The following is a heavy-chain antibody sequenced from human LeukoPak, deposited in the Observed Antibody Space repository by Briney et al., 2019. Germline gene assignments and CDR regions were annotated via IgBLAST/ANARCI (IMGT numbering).Heavy chain of an antibody. V-gene: IGHV3-21*01. Sequence: KTGGSLRLSCAASGITFSSYTMNWVRQAPGKGLEWVSFISTSSSYTYYADSVKGRFTISRDNARNSLYLQMNSLRVEDTAVYYCARGPRYNWNSNYFPFDYWGQGTLVTVSS. CDR3: ARGPRYNWNSNYFPFDY. J-gene: IGHJ4*02. CDR2: ISTSSSYT. CDR1: GITFSSYT. D-gene: IGHD1-7*01.